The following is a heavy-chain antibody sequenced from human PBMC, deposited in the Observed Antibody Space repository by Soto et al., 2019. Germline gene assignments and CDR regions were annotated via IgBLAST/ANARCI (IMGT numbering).Heavy chain of an antibody. V-gene: IGHV6-1*01. Sequence: SQTLSLTCAISGDSVSSNSAAWNWIRQSPSRGLEWLGRTYYRSKWYNDYAVSVKSRITINPDTSKNQFSLQLNSVTPEDTAVYYCARDLGAAAGTRRKGIFDYWGQGTLVTVSS. CDR2: TYYRSKWYN. CDR1: GDSVSSNSAA. J-gene: IGHJ4*02. D-gene: IGHD6-13*01. CDR3: ARDLGAAAGTRRKGIFDY.